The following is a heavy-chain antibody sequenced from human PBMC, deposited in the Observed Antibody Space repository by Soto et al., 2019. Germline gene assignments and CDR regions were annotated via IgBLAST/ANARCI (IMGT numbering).Heavy chain of an antibody. CDR1: GGTFSSYA. J-gene: IGHJ6*02. Sequence: SVKVSCKASGGTFSSYAISWVRQAPGQGLEWMGGIIPIFGTANYAQKFQGRVTITADESTSTAYMELSSLRSEDTAVYYCAKVRYSSPMGYYYGMDVWGQGTTVTVSS. V-gene: IGHV1-69*13. D-gene: IGHD6-19*01. CDR2: IIPIFGTA. CDR3: AKVRYSSPMGYYYGMDV.